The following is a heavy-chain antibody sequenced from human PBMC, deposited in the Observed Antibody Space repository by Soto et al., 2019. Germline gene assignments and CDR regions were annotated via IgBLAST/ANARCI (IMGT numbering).Heavy chain of an antibody. CDR2: ISGNGGTT. J-gene: IGHJ4*02. Sequence: EVNLWESGGGLVQPGGSLRLSCTASGFTFSSYAMGWVRQAPGKGLEWVSVISGNGGTTHYADSVKGRFTISRDNSKNTLYLQMNSLRAEDTAVHYCANTFYYDSSGRYNFEYWGQGTLVTVSS. V-gene: IGHV3-23*01. CDR3: ANTFYYDSSGRYNFEY. D-gene: IGHD3-22*01. CDR1: GFTFSSYA.